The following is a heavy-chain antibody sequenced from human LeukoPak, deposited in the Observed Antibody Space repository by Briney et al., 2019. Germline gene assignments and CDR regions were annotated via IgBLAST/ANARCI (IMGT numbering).Heavy chain of an antibody. J-gene: IGHJ4*02. V-gene: IGHV1-2*02. Sequence: ASVKVSCKASGYTFTDYFIHWVRQAPGQGLEWMGWINPKSGDKKYRQKFQGRVTVTRDTSITTAYMELSRLTSDNTAIYYCARVVYDSSGYYLGYWGQGTLVTVSS. CDR2: INPKSGDK. D-gene: IGHD3-22*01. CDR3: ARVVYDSSGYYLGY. CDR1: GYTFTDYF.